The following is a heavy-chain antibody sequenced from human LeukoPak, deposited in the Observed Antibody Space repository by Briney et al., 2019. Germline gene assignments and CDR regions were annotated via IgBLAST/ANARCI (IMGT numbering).Heavy chain of an antibody. CDR3: ARETVVPAAMFYYYYVDV. Sequence: GGSLRLSCAASGFAFSSYWMSWVRQAPGKGLEWVANIKQDGSEKYYVDSVKGRFTISRDNAKNSLYLQMNSLRAEDTAVYYCARETVVPAAMFYYYYVDVWGKGTTVTVSS. D-gene: IGHD2-2*01. CDR2: IKQDGSEK. CDR1: GFAFSSYW. V-gene: IGHV3-7*01. J-gene: IGHJ6*03.